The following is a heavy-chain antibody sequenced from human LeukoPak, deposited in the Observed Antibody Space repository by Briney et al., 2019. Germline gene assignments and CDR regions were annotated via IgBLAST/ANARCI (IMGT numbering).Heavy chain of an antibody. Sequence: PGGSLRLSCAASGFTFSNFWMHWVRQAPGKGLVWISGINTDGSTTTYADSVKGRFTISRDNAKNTLYLQMNSLRAEDTAVYYCARGPLVPRYCTNGVCYYTPHYYYYYGMDVWGQGTTVTVSS. V-gene: IGHV3-74*01. CDR1: GFTFSNFW. D-gene: IGHD2-8*01. CDR2: INTDGSTT. CDR3: ARGPLVPRYCTNGVCYYTPHYYYYYGMDV. J-gene: IGHJ6*02.